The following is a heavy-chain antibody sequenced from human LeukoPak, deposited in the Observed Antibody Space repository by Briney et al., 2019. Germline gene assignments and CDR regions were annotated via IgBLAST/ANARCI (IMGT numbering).Heavy chain of an antibody. V-gene: IGHV4-4*07. CDR1: GGSISTYY. D-gene: IGHD1-26*01. CDR3: ARGPTMGATYFEN. CDR2: IHTSGST. J-gene: IGHJ4*02. Sequence: SGTLSLTCTVSGGSISTYYWSWIRQPAGKGLEWIGRIHTSGSTLYDPSLKSRVTMSVDTSKNQFSLKLSSVTAADTAMYYCARGPTMGATYFENWGQGILVCVSS.